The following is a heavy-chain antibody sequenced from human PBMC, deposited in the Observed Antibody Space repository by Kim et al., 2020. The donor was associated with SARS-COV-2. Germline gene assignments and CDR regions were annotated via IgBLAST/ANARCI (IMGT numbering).Heavy chain of an antibody. CDR1: GFTVSSNY. D-gene: IGHD3-3*01. Sequence: GGSLRLSCAASGFTVSSNYMSWVRQAPGKGLERVSVIYSGGSTYYADSVKGRFTISRDNSKNTLYLQMNSLRAEDTAVYYCARDPRPRGRFLALWGRGTLVTVSS. V-gene: IGHV3-53*01. J-gene: IGHJ2*01. CDR2: IYSGGST. CDR3: ARDPRPRGRFLAL.